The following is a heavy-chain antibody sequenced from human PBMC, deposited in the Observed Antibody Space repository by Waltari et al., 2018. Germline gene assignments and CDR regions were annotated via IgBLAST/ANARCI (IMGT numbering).Heavy chain of an antibody. CDR3: ARVTGWSPFDF. CDR1: GFPFRNYW. J-gene: IGHJ4*02. Sequence: EVQLVASGGGLVQPGGSLTPLCAPVGFPFRNYWIHWARQAPGKGLVWVSRISTDGSSTSYADAVKGRFTVSRDNAKNTLYLQMNSLRVEDTGLYYCARVTGWSPFDFWGQGTLVTVSS. CDR2: ISTDGSST. D-gene: IGHD6-19*01. V-gene: IGHV3-74*01.